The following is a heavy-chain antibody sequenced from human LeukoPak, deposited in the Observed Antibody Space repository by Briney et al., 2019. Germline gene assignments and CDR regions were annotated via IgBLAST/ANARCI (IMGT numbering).Heavy chain of an antibody. CDR1: GYTFTNYY. CDR3: ARGTTDAY. Sequence: ASVTVSFKASGYTFTNYYIDWVRQAPGQGLEWMGVINPSGGSTRYAQKFQGRVTMTGDPSTRTVYMGLSSLTSDDTAVYYCARGTTDAYWGQGTPVTVSS. J-gene: IGHJ4*02. D-gene: IGHD1-1*01. CDR2: INPSGGST. V-gene: IGHV1-46*01.